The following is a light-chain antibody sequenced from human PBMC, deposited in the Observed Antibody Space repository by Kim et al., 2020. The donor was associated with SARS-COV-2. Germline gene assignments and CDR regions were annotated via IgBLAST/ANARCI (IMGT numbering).Light chain of an antibody. CDR2: RDN. J-gene: IGLJ2*01. CDR3: QVWDSDSAI. CDR1: RLGDKY. Sequence: SYELTQPPSVFVSPGQTAIITCSGDRLGDKYVCWYQQKPGQPPVVVIYRDNKRPSGTPERFSGSNSGNTATLTISGTEAMDEADYYCQVWDSDSAIFGGGTQLTVL. V-gene: IGLV3-1*01.